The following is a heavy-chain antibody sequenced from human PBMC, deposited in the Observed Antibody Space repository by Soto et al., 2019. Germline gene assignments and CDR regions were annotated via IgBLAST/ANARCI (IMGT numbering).Heavy chain of an antibody. J-gene: IGHJ4*02. CDR1: GYIFTSYY. V-gene: IGHV1-46*03. CDR3: SRVDPGEISPFDH. CDR2: INPVDGSR. Sequence: QVQLVQSGAEVKKPGASVKVSCKASGYIFTSYYIHWVRQAPGQGLEWMGRINPVDGSRMFAQSFQGIVIMTRDTSTSIVYMEVSSLRSEDTDVYYCSRVDPGEISPFDHWGQGTLVTVSS. D-gene: IGHD3-10*01.